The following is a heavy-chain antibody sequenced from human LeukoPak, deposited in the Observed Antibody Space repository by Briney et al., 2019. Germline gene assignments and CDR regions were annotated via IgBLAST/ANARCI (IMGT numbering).Heavy chain of an antibody. V-gene: IGHV4-59*01. J-gene: IGHJ6*03. Sequence: SETLSLTCTVSGGSISSYYWSWIRQPPGKGLEWMGYIYYSGSTNYNPSLKSRVTISVDTSKNQFSLKLSSVTAADTAVYYCATCIGGDSSPHGDYYYYYMDVWGKGTTVTVSS. CDR2: IYYSGST. D-gene: IGHD2-21*02. CDR1: GGSISSYY. CDR3: ATCIGGDSSPHGDYYYYYMDV.